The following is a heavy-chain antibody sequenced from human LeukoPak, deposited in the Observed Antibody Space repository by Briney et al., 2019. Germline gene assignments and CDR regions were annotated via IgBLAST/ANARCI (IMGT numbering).Heavy chain of an antibody. J-gene: IGHJ4*02. Sequence: AGGSLRLSCAASGFTFNSCGMSWVRQAPGKGLEWVSSISGNGGATYYTGSVKGRFTISRDNSKNTLYLQINSLTAEDTAVYYCAKFSPYDTLTGSKYYFDFWGQGALVTVSS. CDR3: AKFSPYDTLTGSKYYFDF. CDR1: GFTFNSCG. V-gene: IGHV3-23*01. CDR2: ISGNGGAT. D-gene: IGHD3-9*01.